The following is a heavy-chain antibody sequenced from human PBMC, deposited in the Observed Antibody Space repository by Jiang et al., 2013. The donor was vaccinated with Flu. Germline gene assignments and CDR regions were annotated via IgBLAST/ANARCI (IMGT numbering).Heavy chain of an antibody. CDR2: IIPILGMT. CDR1: GVTFSSFT. V-gene: IGHV1-69*04. CDR3: ARDETSGPDY. D-gene: IGHD2-15*01. J-gene: IGHJ4*02. Sequence: SVKVSCKASGVTFSSFTISWVRQAPGQGLEWMGRIIPILGMTNYAQKFQGRVTITADTSTSTAYMDLSSLRSEDTAVYYCARDETSGPDYWGQGTLVTVSS.